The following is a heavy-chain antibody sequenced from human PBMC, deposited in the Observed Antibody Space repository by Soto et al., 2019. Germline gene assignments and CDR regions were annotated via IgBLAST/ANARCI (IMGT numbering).Heavy chain of an antibody. V-gene: IGHV6-1*01. CDR3: ARLIGNSWLDS. D-gene: IGHD2-8*01. CDR2: TYYRSKWYN. Sequence: SETKSLTCAISGDRISTNVATLDWLRQSPSRGLEWLGRTYYRSKWYNDYAVSVKGRITINPDTSNNQLSLQLNAVTPDDTAVYYWARLIGNSWLDSWGQGTLVTVSS. CDR1: GDRISTNVAT. J-gene: IGHJ5*01.